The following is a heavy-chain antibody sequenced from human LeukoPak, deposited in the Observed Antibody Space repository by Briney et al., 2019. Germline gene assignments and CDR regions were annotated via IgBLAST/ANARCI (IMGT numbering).Heavy chain of an antibody. D-gene: IGHD2-21*02. CDR3: AKRDRPCSGDCSAPYYFDY. Sequence: PVGSLRLSCAASGFTFSNYAMSWVRQAPGRGLEWVSSVSSSGVNTYYADSVKCRFTISRDNSRNTVYLQISSLRAEDTAVYYCAKRDRPCSGDCSAPYYFDYWGQGTLVTVSS. CDR1: GFTFSNYA. V-gene: IGHV3-23*01. CDR2: VSSSGVNT. J-gene: IGHJ4*02.